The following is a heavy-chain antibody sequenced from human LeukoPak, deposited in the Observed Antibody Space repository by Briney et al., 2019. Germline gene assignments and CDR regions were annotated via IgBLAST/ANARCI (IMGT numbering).Heavy chain of an antibody. V-gene: IGHV3-30*03. CDR3: ARSFLDQRSSWADS. CDR1: GFTFSSYG. D-gene: IGHD6-13*01. Sequence: GGSLRLFCAASGFTFSSYGMQWVRQAPGKGLEWVAVISYDGSNKYYADSVKDRFTISRDNSKNTLYLQMNSLRAEDTAVYYCARSFLDQRSSWADSWGQGTLVTVSS. J-gene: IGHJ4*02. CDR2: ISYDGSNK.